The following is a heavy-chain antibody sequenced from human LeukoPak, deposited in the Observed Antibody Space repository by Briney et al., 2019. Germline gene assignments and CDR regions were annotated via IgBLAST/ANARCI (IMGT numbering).Heavy chain of an antibody. D-gene: IGHD1-7*01. CDR2: ISAYNGNT. CDR1: GYTFTSYG. J-gene: IGHJ4*02. V-gene: IGHV1-18*01. CDR3: ARAEYNWNSFSYFDY. Sequence: GASVKVSCKASGYTFTSYGISWVRQAPGQGLEWMGWISAYNGNTNYAQKLQGRVTMTTDTSTSTAYMELRSLRSDDTAVYYCARAEYNWNSFSYFDYWGQGTLVTVFS.